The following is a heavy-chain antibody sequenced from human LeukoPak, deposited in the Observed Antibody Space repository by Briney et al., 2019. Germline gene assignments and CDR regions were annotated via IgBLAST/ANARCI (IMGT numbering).Heavy chain of an antibody. CDR1: GGSISSSSYY. V-gene: IGHV4-39*07. J-gene: IGHJ4*02. D-gene: IGHD3-22*01. CDR2: IYYSGST. Sequence: SETLSLTCTVSGGSISSSSYYWGWIRQPPGKGLEWIGSIYYSGSTNYNPSLKSRVTISVDTSKNQFSLKLSSVTAADTAVYYCARGPNYYDSSGDDYWGQGTLVTVSS. CDR3: ARGPNYYDSSGDDY.